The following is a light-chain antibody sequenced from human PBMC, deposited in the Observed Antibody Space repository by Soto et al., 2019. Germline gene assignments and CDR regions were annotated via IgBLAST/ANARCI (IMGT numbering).Light chain of an antibody. V-gene: IGKV1-5*03. CDR1: QCISSW. Sequence: DIQMTQSPSTLSASVGDRVTITCRASQCISSWLAWYQQKPGKAPKLLIFKASILESGVPSRFSGSESGTEFTLTISSLQPDDFATYYCQPYNSYPYTFGQGTNLETK. J-gene: IGKJ2*01. CDR3: QPYNSYPYT. CDR2: KAS.